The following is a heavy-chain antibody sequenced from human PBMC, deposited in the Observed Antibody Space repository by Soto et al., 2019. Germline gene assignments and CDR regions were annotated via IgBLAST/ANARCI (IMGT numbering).Heavy chain of an antibody. CDR1: GGSISSYY. Sequence: QVQLQESGPGLVKPSETLSLTCTVSGGSISSYYWSWIRQSPGKGLEWIGYIYCSGSTNYNPSLQSRVSRSVDTSKNQFSLKLSSVTAADTAVYYCGREGVSCYDPFGHWGQGILVSVSS. V-gene: IGHV4-59*01. CDR2: IYCSGST. CDR3: GREGVSCYDPFGH. D-gene: IGHD5-12*01. J-gene: IGHJ4*02.